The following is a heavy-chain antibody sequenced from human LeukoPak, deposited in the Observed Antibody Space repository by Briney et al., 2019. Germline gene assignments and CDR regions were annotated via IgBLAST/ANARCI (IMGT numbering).Heavy chain of an antibody. CDR1: GGSISSYY. J-gene: IGHJ4*02. CDR3: ARVDSGSHHY. V-gene: IGHV4-59*01. CDR2: ISYSGST. D-gene: IGHD3-10*01. Sequence: AETYALTCTVSGGSISSYYWSWIRQPPGKGLEWIGYISYSGSTNYSPSLKSRVTISVDTSKNQFSLKLISVTAADTAVYYCARVDSGSHHYWGQGTLVLVPS.